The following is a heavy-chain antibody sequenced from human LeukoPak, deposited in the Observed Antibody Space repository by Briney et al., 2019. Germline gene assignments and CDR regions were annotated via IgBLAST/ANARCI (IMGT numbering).Heavy chain of an antibody. CDR3: ARDPGYSGYDWWFFDY. Sequence: SGTLSLTCAVSGGSISSSNWWSWVRQPPGKGLEWIGEIYHSGSTNYNPSLKSRVTISVDKSKNQFSLKLSSVTAADTAVYYCARDPGYSGYDWWFFDYWGQGTLVTVSS. J-gene: IGHJ4*02. CDR2: IYHSGST. D-gene: IGHD5-12*01. V-gene: IGHV4-4*02. CDR1: GGSISSSNW.